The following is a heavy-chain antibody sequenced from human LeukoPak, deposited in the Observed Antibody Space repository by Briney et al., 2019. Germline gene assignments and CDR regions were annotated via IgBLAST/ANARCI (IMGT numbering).Heavy chain of an antibody. V-gene: IGHV3-30*18. J-gene: IGHJ3*02. CDR3: AKDYYDSSGSLDAFDI. CDR1: GFTFSSYG. CDR2: ISYDGSNK. Sequence: PGGSLRLSCAASGFTFSSYGMHRVRQAPGKGLEWVAVISYDGSNKYYADSVKGRFTISRDNSKNTLYLQMNSLRAEDTAVYYCAKDYYDSSGSLDAFDIWGQGTMVTVSS. D-gene: IGHD3-22*01.